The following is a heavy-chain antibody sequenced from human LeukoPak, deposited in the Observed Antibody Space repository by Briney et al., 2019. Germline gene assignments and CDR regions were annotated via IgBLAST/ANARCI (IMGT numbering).Heavy chain of an antibody. CDR2: IYNTGST. J-gene: IGHJ4*02. D-gene: IGHD1-1*01. CDR1: GFSVGSTY. CDR3: AKSERQLFDY. Sequence: GGSLRLSCAASGFSVGSTYMTWVRQTPRKGLEWVSVIYNTGSTYYADSVRGRLSISRDISENTLYLQMNSLRAEDTAVYYCAKSERQLFDYWGQGTLVTVSS. V-gene: IGHV3-66*03.